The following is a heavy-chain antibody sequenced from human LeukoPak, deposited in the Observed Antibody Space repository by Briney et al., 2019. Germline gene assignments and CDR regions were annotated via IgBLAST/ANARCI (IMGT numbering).Heavy chain of an antibody. CDR2: INPNSGGT. V-gene: IGHV1-2*02. CDR1: GYTFTGYY. Sequence: ASVKVSCKASGYTFTGYYMHWVRQAPGQGLEWMGWINPNSGGTNYAQKFQGRVTMTRDTSISTAYMELSRLTSDDTAVYYCARWGLLETSHYFDYWGQGTLVTVSS. J-gene: IGHJ4*02. D-gene: IGHD1-1*01. CDR3: ARWGLLETSHYFDY.